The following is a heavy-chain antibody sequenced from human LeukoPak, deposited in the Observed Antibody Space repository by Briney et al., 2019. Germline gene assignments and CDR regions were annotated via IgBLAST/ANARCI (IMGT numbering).Heavy chain of an antibody. D-gene: IGHD2-15*01. CDR3: VCGYIVVVVVDY. Sequence: PSETLSLTRTVSGGSISSSSYYWGWIRQPPGKGLGWIGSIYYSGSTYYNPSPKTRVPISVDTSKNQFSLKLSSVTAADTAVYYCVCGYIVVVVVDYWGQGTLVTVSS. CDR2: IYYSGST. CDR1: GGSISSSSYY. V-gene: IGHV4-39*01. J-gene: IGHJ4*02.